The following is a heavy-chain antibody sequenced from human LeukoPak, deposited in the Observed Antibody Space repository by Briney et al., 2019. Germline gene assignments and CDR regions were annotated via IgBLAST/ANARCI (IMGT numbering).Heavy chain of an antibody. CDR1: GGSISSSNW. CDR2: IYHSGST. V-gene: IGHV4-4*02. D-gene: IGHD4-17*01. J-gene: IGHJ4*02. Sequence: PSETLFLTCAVSGGSISSSNWWSWVRQPPGKGLEWIGEIYHSGSTNYNPSLKSRVTISVDKSKNQFSLKLSSVTAADTAVYYCARSIDGDYPLDYWGQGTLVTVSS. CDR3: ARSIDGDYPLDY.